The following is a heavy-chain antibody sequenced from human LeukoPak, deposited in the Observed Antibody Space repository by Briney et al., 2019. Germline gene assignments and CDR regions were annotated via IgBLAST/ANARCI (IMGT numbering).Heavy chain of an antibody. D-gene: IGHD1-1*01. CDR2: IRSNGDTA. CDR1: GFTFSSIA. J-gene: IGHJ4*02. CDR3: AKGQELDDGVFDS. Sequence: GGSLRLSCAASGFTFSSIAMTWVRQAPGKGLEWVSTIRSNGDTAYNADSVRGRFAISRDNSKNALFLQMNSLRVEDTARYYCAKGQELDDGVFDSWGQGTLVIVPP. V-gene: IGHV3-23*01.